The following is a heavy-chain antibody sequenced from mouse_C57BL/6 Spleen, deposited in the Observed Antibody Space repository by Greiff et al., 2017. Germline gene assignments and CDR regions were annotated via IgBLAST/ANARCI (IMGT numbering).Heavy chain of an antibody. CDR3: ARGDDYDEAFAY. J-gene: IGHJ3*01. Sequence: QVQLKQSGPELVKPGASVKISCKASGYTFTDYYINWVKQRPGQGLEWIGWIYPGSGNTKYNEKFKGKATLTVATSSSTGDMLLSSLTSEDSAVYCCARGDDYDEAFAYWGQGTLVTVSA. V-gene: IGHV1-84*01. D-gene: IGHD2-4*01. CDR1: GYTFTDYY. CDR2: IYPGSGNT.